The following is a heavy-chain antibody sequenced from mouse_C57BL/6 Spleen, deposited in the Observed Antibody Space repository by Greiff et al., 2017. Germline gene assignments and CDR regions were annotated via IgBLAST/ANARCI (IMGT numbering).Heavy chain of an antibody. CDR2: IDPETGGT. Sequence: VQLQQSGAELVRPGASVTLSCKASGYTFTDYEMHWVKQTPVHGLEWIGAIDPETGGTAYNQKFKGKAILTADKSSSTAYMARGSLTSEDSAVYYCRGSDYYGSFYAMDYWGQGTSVTVSS. CDR3: RGSDYYGSFYAMDY. V-gene: IGHV1-15*01. D-gene: IGHD1-1*01. CDR1: GYTFTDYE. J-gene: IGHJ4*01.